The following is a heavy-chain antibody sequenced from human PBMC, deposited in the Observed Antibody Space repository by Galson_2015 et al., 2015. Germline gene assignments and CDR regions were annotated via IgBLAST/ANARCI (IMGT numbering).Heavy chain of an antibody. Sequence: SLRLSCAASGFTFSSYGMHWVRQAPGKGLEWVAVIWYDGSNKYYADSVKGRFTISRDNSKNTLYLQMNSLRAEDTAVYYCAREGVPGDYHGSGVAPKPYGMDVWGQGTTVTVSS. CDR2: IWYDGSNK. D-gene: IGHD3-10*01. V-gene: IGHV3-33*01. CDR1: GFTFSSYG. J-gene: IGHJ6*02. CDR3: AREGVPGDYHGSGVAPKPYGMDV.